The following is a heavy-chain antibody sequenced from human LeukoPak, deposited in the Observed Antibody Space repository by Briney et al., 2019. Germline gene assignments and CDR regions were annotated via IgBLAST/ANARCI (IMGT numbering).Heavy chain of an antibody. CDR2: IYHSGST. CDR1: GGSISSYY. D-gene: IGHD1-26*01. J-gene: IGHJ5*02. V-gene: IGHV4-4*07. CDR3: ARHWRGLPWLRFDP. Sequence: SETLSLTCTVSGGSISSYYWSWIRQPAGKGLEWIGSIYHSGSTYYNPSLKSRVTISVDTSKNQFSLKLSSVTAADTAAYHCARHWRGLPWLRFDPWGQGTLVTVSS.